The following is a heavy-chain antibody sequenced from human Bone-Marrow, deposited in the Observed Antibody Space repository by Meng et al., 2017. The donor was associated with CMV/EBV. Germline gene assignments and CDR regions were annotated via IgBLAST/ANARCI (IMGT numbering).Heavy chain of an antibody. CDR3: AKVELYYDFWSGYRGDWFDP. CDR2: ISYDGSNK. CDR1: FSSYG. V-gene: IGHV3-30*18. J-gene: IGHJ5*02. Sequence: FSSYGMHWVRQAPGKGLEWVAVISYDGSNKYYADSVKGRFTISRDNSKNTLYLQMNSLRAEDTAVYYCAKVELYYDFWSGYRGDWFDPWGQGTLVTVSS. D-gene: IGHD3-3*01.